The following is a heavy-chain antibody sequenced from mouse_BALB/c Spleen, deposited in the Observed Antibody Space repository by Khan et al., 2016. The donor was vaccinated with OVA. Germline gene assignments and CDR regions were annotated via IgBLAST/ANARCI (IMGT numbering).Heavy chain of an antibody. Sequence: VQLQESGAELVRPGASVKLSCKTSGYIFTSYWIHWVKQRSGQGLEWIARIYPGTDNSYYNEKFKDKATLTADKSSSTAYMQLSSLKSEDSDVFFYAREEALYHFDHGGQGTTLTVSS. CDR1: GYIFTSYW. D-gene: IGHD3-2*02. J-gene: IGHJ2*01. CDR3: AREEALYHFDH. V-gene: IGHV1S132*01. CDR2: IYPGTDNS.